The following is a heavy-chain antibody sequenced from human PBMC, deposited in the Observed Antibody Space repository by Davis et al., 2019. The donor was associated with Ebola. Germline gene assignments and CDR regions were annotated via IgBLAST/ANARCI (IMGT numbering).Heavy chain of an antibody. V-gene: IGHV4-30-2*01. Sequence: PSETLSLTCAVSGGSISSGGYSWSWIRQPPGKGLEWIGYIYHSGSTYYNPSLKSRVTISVDRSKNQFSLKLSSVTAADTAVYYCARAWGELLPSPFDYWGQGTLVTVSS. CDR1: GGSISSGGYS. CDR3: ARAWGELLPSPFDY. D-gene: IGHD3-10*01. J-gene: IGHJ4*02. CDR2: IYHSGST.